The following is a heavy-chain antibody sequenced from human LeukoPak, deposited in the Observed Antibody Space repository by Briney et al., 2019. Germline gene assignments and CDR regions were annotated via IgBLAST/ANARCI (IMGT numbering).Heavy chain of an antibody. J-gene: IGHJ3*02. CDR2: ISGSSSTI. CDR1: GFTFSSYS. V-gene: IGHV3-48*01. Sequence: GGSLRLSRAASGFTFSSYSMNWVRQAPGKGLEWVSYISGSSSTIYYADSVKGRFTISRDNAKNSLYLQMNSLRAEDTAVYYCAREKVGATGYFAFDIWGQGTMVTVSS. CDR3: AREKVGATGYFAFDI. D-gene: IGHD1-26*01.